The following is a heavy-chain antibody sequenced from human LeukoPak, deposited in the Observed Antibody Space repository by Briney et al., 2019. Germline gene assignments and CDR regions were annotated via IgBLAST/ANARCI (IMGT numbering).Heavy chain of an antibody. CDR3: ARDYSSGSYYGYADY. CDR2: IQTSDT. V-gene: IGHV4-4*07. Sequence: SETLSLTCSVSGASISTYYWTWIRQPAGKGLEWIGRIQTSDTNYNPSLKSRVTMSVDTSKNQFSLRLSSVTAADTAVYYCARDYSSGSYYGYADYWGQGTLVTVSS. D-gene: IGHD3-10*01. CDR1: GASISTYY. J-gene: IGHJ4*02.